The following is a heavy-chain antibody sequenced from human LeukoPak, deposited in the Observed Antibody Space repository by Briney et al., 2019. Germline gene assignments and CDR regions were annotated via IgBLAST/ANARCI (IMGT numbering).Heavy chain of an antibody. V-gene: IGHV3-7*01. Sequence: GGSLRLSCAASGFTFSTYWMTWVRQAPGKGLEWVANIKEDGSDKYYVDSVKGRFTISRDNAKNSLWLQMNSLRAEDTAVYYCARSGGSYWYWGQGTLVTVSS. J-gene: IGHJ4*02. D-gene: IGHD1-26*01. CDR1: GFTFSTYW. CDR2: IKEDGSDK. CDR3: ARSGGSYWY.